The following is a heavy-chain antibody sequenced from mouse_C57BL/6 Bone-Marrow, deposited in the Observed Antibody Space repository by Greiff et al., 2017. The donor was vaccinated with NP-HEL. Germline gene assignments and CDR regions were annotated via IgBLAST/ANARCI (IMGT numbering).Heavy chain of an antibody. CDR2: IDPSDSYT. J-gene: IGHJ2*01. CDR3: ARRLGRGGFDD. D-gene: IGHD4-1*01. Sequence: QVQLQQPGAELVMPGASVKLSCKASGYTFTSYWMHWVKQRPGQGLEWIGEIDPSDSYTNYNQKFKGKSTLTVDKSSSTAYMQLSSLTSEDSAVYYCARRLGRGGFDDWGQGTTLTVSS. V-gene: IGHV1-69*01. CDR1: GYTFTSYW.